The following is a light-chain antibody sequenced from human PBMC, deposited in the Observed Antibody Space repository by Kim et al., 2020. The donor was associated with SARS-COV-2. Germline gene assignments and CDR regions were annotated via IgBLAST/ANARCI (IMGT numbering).Light chain of an antibody. CDR1: LSISNS. CDR3: LQYISLPYT. Sequence: SASAGDRVTITCQASLSISNSLNWYQQKPGKAPRLLIYDVSTLETGVSSRFSGSGSGTHFTLTISSLQPEDFATYYCLQYISLPYTFGQGTKLEIK. J-gene: IGKJ2*01. V-gene: IGKV1-33*01. CDR2: DVS.